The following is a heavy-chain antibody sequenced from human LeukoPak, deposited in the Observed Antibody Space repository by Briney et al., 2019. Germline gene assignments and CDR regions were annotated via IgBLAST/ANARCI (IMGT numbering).Heavy chain of an antibody. Sequence: ASVKVSCKASGYTLITYYMHWVRQAPGQGLEWMGVINPRGGSPIYAQKFQGRVTMTTDTSTSTVYMDLSSLRSEDTAMYYCARVEGQPGTLTDWGQGTLVTVSS. D-gene: IGHD1-1*01. V-gene: IGHV1-46*01. CDR2: INPRGGSP. CDR3: ARVEGQPGTLTD. CDR1: GYTLITYY. J-gene: IGHJ4*02.